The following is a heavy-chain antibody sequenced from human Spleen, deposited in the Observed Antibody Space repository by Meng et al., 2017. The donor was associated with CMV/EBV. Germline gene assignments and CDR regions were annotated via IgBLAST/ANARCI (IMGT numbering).Heavy chain of an antibody. CDR1: GFTFSSYG. Sequence: GESLKISCAASGFTFSSYGMHWVRQAPGKGLEWVAFIRYDGSNNYYADSVKGRFTISRDNSKNTLYLQMNSPRAEDTAVYYCAGGSGSYAWGQGTLVTVSS. V-gene: IGHV3-30*02. CDR2: IRYDGSNN. J-gene: IGHJ5*02. D-gene: IGHD3-10*01. CDR3: AGGSGSYA.